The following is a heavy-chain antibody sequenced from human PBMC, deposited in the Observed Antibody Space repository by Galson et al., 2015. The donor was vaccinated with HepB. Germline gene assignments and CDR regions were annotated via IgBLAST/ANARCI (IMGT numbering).Heavy chain of an antibody. CDR3: ARGTTAYYYGMDV. V-gene: IGHV6-1*01. Sequence: CAISGDSVSSNSAAWNWIRQSPSRGLEWLGRTYCRSKWYDDYAVSVKSRITINPGTSKNQFSLQLNSVTPEDTAVYYCARGTTAYYYGMDVWGQGTTVTVSS. J-gene: IGHJ6*02. CDR2: TYCRSKWYD. D-gene: IGHD4-17*01. CDR1: GDSVSSNSAA.